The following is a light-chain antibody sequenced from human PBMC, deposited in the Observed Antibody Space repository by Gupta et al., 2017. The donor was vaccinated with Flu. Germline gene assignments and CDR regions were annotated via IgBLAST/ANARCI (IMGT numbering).Light chain of an antibody. J-gene: IGLJ2*01. V-gene: IGLV3-9*02. CDR1: IVGRQG. CDR2: RDN. CDR3: QVSDSNTAHVV. Sequence: GADIVGRQGVLWYQRKPGQAPGEIIYRDNNRPSGIPGRFSGSNSGSTATLTISRAQAGDRADYYCQVSDSNTAHVVFGGGTKLTIL.